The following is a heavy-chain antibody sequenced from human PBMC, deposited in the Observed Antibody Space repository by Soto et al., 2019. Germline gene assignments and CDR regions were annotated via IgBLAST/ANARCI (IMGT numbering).Heavy chain of an antibody. D-gene: IGHD2-15*01. Sequence: PSETLSLTCTVSGGSVSSGSYYWNWIRQPPGKGLEWIGYIYYSGSTNYNPSLKSRLTISVDTSKNQFSLKLSSVTAADTAVYYCATMGTPATGLYYFDFWGQGTLVTVSS. CDR1: GGSVSSGSYY. J-gene: IGHJ4*02. CDR2: IYYSGST. V-gene: IGHV4-61*01. CDR3: ATMGTPATGLYYFDF.